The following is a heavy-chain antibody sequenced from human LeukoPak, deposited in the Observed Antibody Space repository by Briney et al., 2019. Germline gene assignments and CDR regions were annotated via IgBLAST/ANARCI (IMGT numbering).Heavy chain of an antibody. V-gene: IGHV4-59*08. CDR2: IYRSGST. D-gene: IGHD3-10*01. Sequence: SETLSLTCTVSGGSISAYYWSWIRQPPGRGLEWIGYIYRSGSTNTNPSLKSRVTISVDASENQFSLKLSSVTAGDTAVYYCARHSHYYGSGSFYRDYFDYWGQGTLVTVSS. CDR1: GGSISAYY. J-gene: IGHJ4*02. CDR3: ARHSHYYGSGSFYRDYFDY.